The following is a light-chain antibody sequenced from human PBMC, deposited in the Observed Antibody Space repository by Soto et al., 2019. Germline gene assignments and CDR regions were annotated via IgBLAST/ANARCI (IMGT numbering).Light chain of an antibody. CDR3: CSYAGSYTYVV. J-gene: IGLJ2*01. Sequence: QSVLTQPRSVSGSPGQSVTISCTGTSSDVGGYNYVSWYQQHQGKVPKLMIYDVIKRPSGVPDRFSGSKSGNTASLTISGLQAEDEADYYCCSYAGSYTYVVFGGGTKLTVL. V-gene: IGLV2-11*01. CDR1: SSDVGGYNY. CDR2: DVI.